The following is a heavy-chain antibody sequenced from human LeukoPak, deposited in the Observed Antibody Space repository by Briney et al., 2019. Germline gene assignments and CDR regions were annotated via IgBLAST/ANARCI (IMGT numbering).Heavy chain of an antibody. CDR1: GDSISSSSYY. CDR2: IYYSGTT. J-gene: IGHJ6*03. CDR3: ARHHAHYFYYMAV. V-gene: IGHV4-39*01. Sequence: SETLSLTCTVSGDSISSSSYYWGWIRQPPGKGLEWIGSIYYSGTTYYTPSLKSQVSISVDTSKNQFSLRLNSPTATDTAVYYCARHHAHYFYYMAVWGKGTTVIVSS.